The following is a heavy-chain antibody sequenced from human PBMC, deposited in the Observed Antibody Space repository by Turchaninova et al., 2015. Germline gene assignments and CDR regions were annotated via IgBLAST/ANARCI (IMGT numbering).Heavy chain of an antibody. Sequence: VRLQQWGAGLLKPSETLSLTCAVYGGSFSGYYWSWVRQPPGKGLAWIGEISHGGSTDYTPSLKGRGIISVDTSNNQFSLKLTAVVAADTAVYYCARGWSGFINSRPNPWLDSWGRGTLVTVSS. D-gene: IGHD3-3*01. CDR3: ARGWSGFINSRPNPWLDS. V-gene: IGHV4-34*02. CDR2: ISHGGST. CDR1: GGSFSGYY. J-gene: IGHJ4*02.